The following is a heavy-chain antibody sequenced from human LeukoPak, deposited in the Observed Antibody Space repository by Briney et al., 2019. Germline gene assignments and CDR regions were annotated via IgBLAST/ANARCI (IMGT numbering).Heavy chain of an antibody. CDR1: GGSVSSGSYY. D-gene: IGHD4-17*01. CDR2: IYYSGST. V-gene: IGHV4-61*01. CDR3: ARDRADYGDAFDI. Sequence: SETLSLTCTVSGGSVSSGSYYWSWIRQPPGKGLEWIGYIYYSGSTNYNPSLKSRVTISVDTSKNQFSLKLSSVTAADTAVYYCARDRADYGDAFDIWGQGTMVTVSS. J-gene: IGHJ3*02.